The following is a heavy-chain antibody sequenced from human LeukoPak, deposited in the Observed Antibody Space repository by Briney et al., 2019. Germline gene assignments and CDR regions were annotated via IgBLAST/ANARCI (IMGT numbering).Heavy chain of an antibody. CDR1: GFTFSSYE. CDR3: AELGITMIGGV. J-gene: IGHJ6*04. V-gene: IGHV3-48*03. CDR2: VSSSGSTI. Sequence: GGSLRLSCAASGFTFSSYEMNWVRQAPGKGLEWVSYVSSSGSTIYYADSVKGRFTISRGNAKNSLYLQMNSLRAEDTTVYYCAELGITMIGGVWGKGTTVTISS. D-gene: IGHD3-10*02.